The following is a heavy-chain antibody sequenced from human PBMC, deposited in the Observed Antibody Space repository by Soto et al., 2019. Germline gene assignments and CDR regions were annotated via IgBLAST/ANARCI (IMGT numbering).Heavy chain of an antibody. CDR1: SGPSSSHN. V-gene: IGHV4-59*08. CDR2: VYNTGGT. CDR3: VRQGIGNLHGLVDV. Sequence: QVQLQQSGPGLVKPSETLSLTCTVSSGPSSSHNWGWIRQSPGRGLEWIGYVYNTGGTSYNPSLKSRVTLSADTSANHTSLTLSFVTAADTAIYYCVRQGIGNLHGLVDVWGQGTTVSVSS. D-gene: IGHD1-1*01. J-gene: IGHJ6*02.